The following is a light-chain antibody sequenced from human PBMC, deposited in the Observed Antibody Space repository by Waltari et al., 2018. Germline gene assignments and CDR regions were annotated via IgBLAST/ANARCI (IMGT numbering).Light chain of an antibody. CDR3: FAAADNYQGV. Sequence: SYELTQPSSVSVSPGQTARITCSGDILAKKYARWFQQKPGQAPVLVIFKDSERPSGIPERLCGSSSGTTVTLTISGAQAEDEADYYCFAAADNYQGVFGGGTKLTVL. CDR2: KDS. V-gene: IGLV3-27*01. J-gene: IGLJ3*02. CDR1: ILAKKY.